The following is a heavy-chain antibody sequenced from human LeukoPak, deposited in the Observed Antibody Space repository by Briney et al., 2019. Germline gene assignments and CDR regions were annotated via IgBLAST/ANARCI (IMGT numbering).Heavy chain of an antibody. V-gene: IGHV1-8*01. J-gene: IGHJ6*03. CDR1: GYTFTSYD. CDR3: ARPSVVSSLRYFDWLWSAEYYMDV. Sequence: GASVKVSCKASGYTFTSYDINWVRQATGQGLEWMGWMNPNSGNTGYAQKFQGRVTMTRDTSISTAYMELSRLRSDDTAVYYCARPSVVSSLRYFDWLWSAEYYMDVWGKGTTVTISS. CDR2: MNPNSGNT. D-gene: IGHD3-9*01.